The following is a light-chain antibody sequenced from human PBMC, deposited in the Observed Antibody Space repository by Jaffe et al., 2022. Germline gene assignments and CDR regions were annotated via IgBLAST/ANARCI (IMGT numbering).Light chain of an antibody. CDR1: KLGDKY. CDR2: QDS. CDR3: QAWDSSTVNV. V-gene: IGLV3-1*01. J-gene: IGLJ1*01. Sequence: SYELTQPPSVSVSPGQTASITCSGDKLGDKYACWYQQKPGQSPVLVIYQDSKRPSGIPERFSGSNSGNTATLTISGTQAMDEADYYCQAWDSSTVNVFGTGTKVTVL.